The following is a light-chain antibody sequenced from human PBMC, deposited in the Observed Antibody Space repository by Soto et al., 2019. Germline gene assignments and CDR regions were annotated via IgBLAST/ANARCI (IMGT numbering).Light chain of an antibody. CDR2: KAS. J-gene: IGKJ1*01. V-gene: IGKV1-5*03. CDR1: QRISSW. Sequence: DIQLTQSPSSLSASVGDRVTITCRASQRISSWLAWYQQKPGKAPKLLIYKASSLESGVPSRFSGSGSGTEFTLTISSLQPDDFATYYCQQYSSYWTFGQGTKWIS. CDR3: QQYSSYWT.